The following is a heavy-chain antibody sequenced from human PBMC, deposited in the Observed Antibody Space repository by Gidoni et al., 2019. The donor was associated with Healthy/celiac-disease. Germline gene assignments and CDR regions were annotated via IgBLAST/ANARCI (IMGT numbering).Heavy chain of an antibody. CDR1: GYTFTGYY. CDR2: INPNSGGT. V-gene: IGHV1-2*04. D-gene: IGHD6-6*01. J-gene: IGHJ6*02. Sequence: QVQLVQSGAEVKKPGASVKVSCKASGYTFTGYYMHWVRQAPGQGLEWMGWINPNSGGTNYAQKFQGWVTMTRDTSISTAYMELSRLRSDDTAVYYCARERGPFWSIAARRPYYYYYGMDVWGQGTTVTVSS. CDR3: ARERGPFWSIAARRPYYYYYGMDV.